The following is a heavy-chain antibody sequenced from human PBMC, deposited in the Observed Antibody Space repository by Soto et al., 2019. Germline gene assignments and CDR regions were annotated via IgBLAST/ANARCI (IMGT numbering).Heavy chain of an antibody. Sequence: SVKVSCKASGGTFSSYSISWVRQAPGQGLEWMGGIIPIFGTANYAQKFQGRVTITADKSTSTAYMELSSLRSEDTAVYYCARGARGYSGYDCGYWGQGTLVTVSS. CDR2: IIPIFGTA. CDR3: ARGARGYSGYDCGY. J-gene: IGHJ4*02. CDR1: GGTFSSYS. D-gene: IGHD5-12*01. V-gene: IGHV1-69*06.